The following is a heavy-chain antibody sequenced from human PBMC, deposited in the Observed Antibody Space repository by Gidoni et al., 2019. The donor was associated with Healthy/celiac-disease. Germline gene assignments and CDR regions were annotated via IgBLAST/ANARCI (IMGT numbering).Heavy chain of an antibody. V-gene: IGHV3-30*18. Sequence: QVQLVESGGGVVQPGRSLRLSCAASGFPFRSYGMHWVRQAPGKGLEWGAVISYDGSNKYYADSVKGRFTISRDNSKNTLYLQMNSLRAEDTAVYYCAKDSESSGWSNFDYWGQGTLVTVSS. D-gene: IGHD6-19*01. CDR3: AKDSESSGWSNFDY. CDR2: ISYDGSNK. CDR1: GFPFRSYG. J-gene: IGHJ4*02.